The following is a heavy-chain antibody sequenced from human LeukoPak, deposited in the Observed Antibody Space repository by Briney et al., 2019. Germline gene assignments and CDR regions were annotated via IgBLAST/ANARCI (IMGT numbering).Heavy chain of an antibody. CDR1: GYIFTNHA. CDR2: INAGNGDT. V-gene: IGHV1-3*01. J-gene: IGHJ4*02. CDR3: ARGFWNRGTWGPYYFDY. Sequence: GASVKLSCKASGYIFTNHAMRWVRQAPGQRLEWMGWINAGNGDTKYSQNFQGRFTITRDTSAGTVYMDLSSLRYEDTAVYYCARGFWNRGTWGPYYFDYWGQGTLVTVSS. D-gene: IGHD3-3*01.